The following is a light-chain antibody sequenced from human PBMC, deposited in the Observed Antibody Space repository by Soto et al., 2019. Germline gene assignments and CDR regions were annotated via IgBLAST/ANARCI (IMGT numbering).Light chain of an antibody. V-gene: IGKV3-11*01. CDR3: QQRSDSPPLT. Sequence: VLTQSPATLSLSPGDRATLSCRASQSVFGYLAWYQHKPGQAPRLLIYDAYKRATGVPARFSGSGSETDFTLIISSLEPEDFAVYYCQQRSDSPPLTFGGGTRVDTK. CDR2: DAY. J-gene: IGKJ4*01. CDR1: QSVFGY.